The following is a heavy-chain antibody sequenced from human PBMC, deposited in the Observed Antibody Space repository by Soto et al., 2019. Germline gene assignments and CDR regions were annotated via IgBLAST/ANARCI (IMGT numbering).Heavy chain of an antibody. Sequence: GASVKVSCKASGYTFTSYYMHWVRQAPGQGLEWMGIINPSGGSTSHAQKFQGRVTMTRDTATSTVYMELSSLRSEDTAVYYCGRESVDIVAKTWVSGGMDVSGQGTTVTVSS. D-gene: IGHD5-12*01. CDR2: INPSGGST. CDR1: GYTFTSYY. V-gene: IGHV1-46*01. CDR3: GRESVDIVAKTWVSGGMDV. J-gene: IGHJ6*02.